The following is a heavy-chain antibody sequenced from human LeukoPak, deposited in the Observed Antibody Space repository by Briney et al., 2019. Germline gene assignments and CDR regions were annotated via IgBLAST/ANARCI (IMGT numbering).Heavy chain of an antibody. D-gene: IGHD6-13*01. J-gene: IGHJ5*02. CDR3: ATWKPVSSSWYNWFDP. CDR2: FDPEDGET. V-gene: IGHV1-24*01. Sequence: ASVKVSCKVSGYTLTELSMHWVRQAPGKGLEWMGGFDPEDGETIYAQKFQGRVTMTEDTSTDTAYMELGSLRSEDTAVYYCATWKPVSSSWYNWFDPWGQGTLVTISS. CDR1: GYTLTELS.